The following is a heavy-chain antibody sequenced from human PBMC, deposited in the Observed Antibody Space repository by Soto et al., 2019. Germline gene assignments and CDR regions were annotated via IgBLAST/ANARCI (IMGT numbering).Heavy chain of an antibody. CDR2: ISNIGFT. CDR3: TTQGFGGLHGLVDV. V-gene: IGHV4-59*08. J-gene: IGHJ6*02. D-gene: IGHD3-10*01. CDR1: Y. Sequence: YCRCIWLSPWKGLELIGYISNIGFTRYNPSLKSRVSISVDTSKNQFPLKLTSVTAADTAVYYCTTQGFGGLHGLVDVWRQGTTVT.